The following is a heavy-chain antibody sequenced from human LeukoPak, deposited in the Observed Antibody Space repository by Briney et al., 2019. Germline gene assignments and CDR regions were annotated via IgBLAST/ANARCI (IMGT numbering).Heavy chain of an antibody. Sequence: AGGSLRLSCAASGFTFSSYEMNWVRQAPGKGLEWVSYISSSGSTIYYADSVKGRFTISRDNAKNSLYLQMNSLRAEDTAVYYCANKAGWYLQYWGQGTLVTVSS. CDR1: GFTFSSYE. CDR2: ISSSGSTI. J-gene: IGHJ1*01. V-gene: IGHV3-48*03. CDR3: ANKAGWYLQY. D-gene: IGHD6-19*01.